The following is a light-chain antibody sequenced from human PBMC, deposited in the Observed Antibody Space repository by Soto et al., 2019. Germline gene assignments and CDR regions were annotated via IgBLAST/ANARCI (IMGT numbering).Light chain of an antibody. CDR2: GAS. CDR3: HQFGYSPTWT. CDR1: QSVSSN. V-gene: IGKV3D-15*02. Sequence: EIVMTQSPATLSVSAGERANLSGRASQSVSSNLAWYQQKPCQAHRLIIFGASTGATGIPDRFSGSGSGTDFTLAIRRLEPEDFAVYYGHQFGYSPTWTFGQGTKVDIK. J-gene: IGKJ1*01.